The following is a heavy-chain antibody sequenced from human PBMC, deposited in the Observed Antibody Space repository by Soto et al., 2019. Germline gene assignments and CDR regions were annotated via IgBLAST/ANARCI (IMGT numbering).Heavy chain of an antibody. CDR3: VRHADSGRPYFDY. D-gene: IGHD3-10*01. V-gene: IGHV4-59*08. CDR1: GDSISDYY. CDR2: IYYRGNT. Sequence: SETLSLTCTVSGDSISDYYWSWIRQTPGRGLEWIGNIYYRGNTDYNPSLKSRPTLLIDTTKSQFSLNLSSVTDADTAMYYCVRHADSGRPYFDYWGQGALVTVSS. J-gene: IGHJ4*02.